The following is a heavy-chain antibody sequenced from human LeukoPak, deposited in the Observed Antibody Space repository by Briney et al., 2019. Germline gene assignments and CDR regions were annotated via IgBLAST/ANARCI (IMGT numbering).Heavy chain of an antibody. V-gene: IGHV3-33*01. Sequence: PGGSLRLSCAASGFTFSSYGMHWVRQAPGKGLEWVAVIWYDGSNKYYADSVKGRFTISRDNSKNTLYLQMNSLRAEDTAVYYCARDERYFDWLLRGNYGMDVWGQGTTVTVSS. D-gene: IGHD3-9*01. J-gene: IGHJ6*02. CDR3: ARDERYFDWLLRGNYGMDV. CDR2: IWYDGSNK. CDR1: GFTFSSYG.